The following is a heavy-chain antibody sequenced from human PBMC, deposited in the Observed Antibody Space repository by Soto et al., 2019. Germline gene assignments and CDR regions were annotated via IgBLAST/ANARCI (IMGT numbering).Heavy chain of an antibody. D-gene: IGHD6-19*01. CDR1: GFTVTGEQ. CDR3: PRGGGGWDS. V-gene: IGHV3-53*01. CDR2: MYTGGRT. J-gene: IGHJ4*02. Sequence: EVHVVESGGGLIQPGGSLRLSCVPSGFTVTGEQMNWVRQAPGKGLEWVSTMYTGGRTFYADSVRGRFTMSRDETKNTLYLQMDSLRFEDTAVYYCPRGGGGWDSWGQGSLVTVSS.